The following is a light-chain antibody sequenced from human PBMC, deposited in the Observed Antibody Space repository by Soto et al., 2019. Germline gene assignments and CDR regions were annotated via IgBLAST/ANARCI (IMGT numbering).Light chain of an antibody. V-gene: IGKV4-1*01. CDR3: QQYYTTPFT. Sequence: DIMMTQSPDSLAVSLGERATINCKSSQSVLHSSNNKNFLAWYQQKPGQAPKLFMYWASTRESGVPDRFSGSGSGTDFTLTITTLQAEDAAVYYCQQYYTTPFTFGPGTKVEIK. CDR1: QSVLHSSNNKNF. J-gene: IGKJ3*01. CDR2: WAS.